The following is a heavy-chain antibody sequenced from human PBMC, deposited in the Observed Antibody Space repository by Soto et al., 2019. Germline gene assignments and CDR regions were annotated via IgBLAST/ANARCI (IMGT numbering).Heavy chain of an antibody. J-gene: IGHJ4*02. CDR3: AREVLWSRYFDY. V-gene: IGHV3-74*01. D-gene: IGHD3-10*01. Sequence: EVQLVESGGGLVQPGGSLRLSCAGSGFTFSSYWMHWVRQAPGKGLVWVSRINMEGTTTSYADSVKGRFTISRDNAKSTLFLQMSSLRAEDTAVYYCAREVLWSRYFDYWGQGTLVTVSS. CDR2: INMEGTTT. CDR1: GFTFSSYW.